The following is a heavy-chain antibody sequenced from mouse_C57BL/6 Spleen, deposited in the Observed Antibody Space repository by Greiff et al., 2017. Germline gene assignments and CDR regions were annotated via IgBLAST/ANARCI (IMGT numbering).Heavy chain of an antibody. Sequence: QVQLQQSGAELVKPGASVKLSCKASGYTFTEYTIHWVKQGSGQGLEWIGWFYPGSGSLKYNEKFKDKATLTEDKSSSTVYMELSRLTSEDSAVYFCARHDYGSSPFDDWGQGTTLTVSS. CDR3: ARHDYGSSPFDD. V-gene: IGHV1-62-2*01. D-gene: IGHD1-1*01. CDR1: GYTFTEYT. CDR2: FYPGSGSL. J-gene: IGHJ2*01.